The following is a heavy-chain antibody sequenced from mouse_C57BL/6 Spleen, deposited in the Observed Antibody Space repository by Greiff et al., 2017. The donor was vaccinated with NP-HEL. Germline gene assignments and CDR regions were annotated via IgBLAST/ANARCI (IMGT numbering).Heavy chain of an antibody. J-gene: IGHJ4*01. Sequence: QVTLKVSGPGILQPSQTLSLSCSFSGFSLSTFGMGVGWLRQPSGQGLEWLAHTWWDDAKYYNPVLKSGPIISKDTSKNQVFLKIANVDTADTATYYCARISYYDYIYAMDYWGQGTSVTVSS. CDR3: ARISYYDYIYAMDY. CDR2: TWWDDAK. V-gene: IGHV8-8*01. D-gene: IGHD2-4*01. CDR1: GFSLSTFGMG.